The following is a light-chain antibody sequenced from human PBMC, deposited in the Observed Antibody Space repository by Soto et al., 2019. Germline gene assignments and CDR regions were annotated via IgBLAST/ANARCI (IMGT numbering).Light chain of an antibody. J-gene: IGKJ1*01. Sequence: EVVMTQAPATLSVSPGERATRSCRASETVATNLAWYQQKPGQAPRLLISGASTRAAGISDRFRGSGSGTEFTLTISSLRSEDSAIYYCQQYFEWPPMTFGQGTKVDNK. V-gene: IGKV3-15*01. CDR3: QQYFEWPPMT. CDR1: ETVATN. CDR2: GAS.